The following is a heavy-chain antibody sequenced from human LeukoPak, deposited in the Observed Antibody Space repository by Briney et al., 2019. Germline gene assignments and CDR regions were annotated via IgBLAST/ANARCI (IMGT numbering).Heavy chain of an antibody. J-gene: IGHJ4*02. CDR2: INPNSGGT. CDR3: ARDSSNFWSGYSFDY. V-gene: IGHV1-2*02. CDR1: GYTFTGYY. D-gene: IGHD3-3*01. Sequence: ASVKVSCKASGYTFTGYYMHWVRQAPGQGLEWMGWINPNSGGTNYAQKFQGRVTMTRDTSTSTVYMELSSLRSEDTAVYYCARDSSNFWSGYSFDYWGQGTLVTVSS.